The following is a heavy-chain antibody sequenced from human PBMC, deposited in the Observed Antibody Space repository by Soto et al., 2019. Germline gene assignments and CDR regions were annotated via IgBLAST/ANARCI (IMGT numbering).Heavy chain of an antibody. V-gene: IGHV4-34*01. CDR3: ARVSRDYIWGSYRSRAFDI. CDR1: GGSFSGYY. D-gene: IGHD3-16*02. Sequence: SETLSLTCAVYGGSFSGYYWSWIRQPPGKGLEWIGEINHSGSTNYNPSLKSRVTISVDTSKNQFSLKLSSVTAADTAVYYCARVSRDYIWGSYRSRAFDIWGQGTMVTVSS. J-gene: IGHJ3*02. CDR2: INHSGST.